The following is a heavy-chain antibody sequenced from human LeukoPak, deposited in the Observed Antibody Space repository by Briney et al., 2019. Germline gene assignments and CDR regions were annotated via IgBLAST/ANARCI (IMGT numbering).Heavy chain of an antibody. CDR2: IKQDGSEK. V-gene: IGHV3-7*03. Sequence: GGSLRLSCTASGFTFSSYWMSWVRQAPGKGLEWVANIKQDGSEKYYVDSVKGRFTISRDNAKNSLYLQMNSLRAEDTAVYYCAKLGMYYDILTGYHDYWGQGTLVTVSS. CDR3: AKLGMYYDILTGYHDY. CDR1: GFTFSSYW. D-gene: IGHD3-9*01. J-gene: IGHJ4*02.